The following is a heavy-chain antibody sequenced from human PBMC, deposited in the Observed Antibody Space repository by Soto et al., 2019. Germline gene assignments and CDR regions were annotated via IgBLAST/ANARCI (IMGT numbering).Heavy chain of an antibody. CDR2: IGGSGRTT. V-gene: IGHV3-23*01. CDR3: ATSRYSDSSGDFYDY. D-gene: IGHD3-22*01. J-gene: IGHJ4*02. Sequence: EVPLLESGGGLVQPGGSLSLSCAASAFTFNNYAMSWVRQAPGKGLEWVSGIGGSGRTTYYADSVKGRFTISRDNSNNTLFLPMNRLIAEDTAVYYCATSRYSDSSGDFYDYWGQGTLVTVA. CDR1: AFTFNNYA.